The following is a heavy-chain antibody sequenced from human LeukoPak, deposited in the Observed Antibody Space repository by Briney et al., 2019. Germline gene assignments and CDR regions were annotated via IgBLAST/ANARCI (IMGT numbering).Heavy chain of an antibody. V-gene: IGHV3-23*01. CDR2: ISGSGGST. Sequence: PGGSLRLSCAASGFTFSSYAMSWVRQAPGKGLEWVSAISGSGGSTFYADSVKGRFTISRDNSKNTLYLQMNSLRAEDTAVYYCARDFSSHYYGSGAPTRGMDVWGQGTTVTVSS. J-gene: IGHJ6*02. D-gene: IGHD3-10*01. CDR1: GFTFSSYA. CDR3: ARDFSSHYYGSGAPTRGMDV.